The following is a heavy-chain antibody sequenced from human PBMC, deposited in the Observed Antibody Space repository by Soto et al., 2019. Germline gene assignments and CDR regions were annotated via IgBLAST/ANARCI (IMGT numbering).Heavy chain of an antibody. CDR1: GFTFGNYW. CDR2: MNSDGSTT. V-gene: IGHV3-74*01. J-gene: IGHJ4*02. Sequence: GGSLRLSCAASGFTFGNYWMHWVRQAPGKGLEWVSRMNSDGSTTNCADSVKGRFTVSRDNAKNTLYLQMNSLRAEDTAVYYCATAEVDYWGPGTLVTVSS. CDR3: ATAEVDY.